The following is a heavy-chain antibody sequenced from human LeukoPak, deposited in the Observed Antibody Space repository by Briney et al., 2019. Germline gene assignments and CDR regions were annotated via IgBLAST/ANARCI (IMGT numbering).Heavy chain of an antibody. J-gene: IGHJ4*02. D-gene: IGHD3-10*02. Sequence: KSSETLSLTCTVSGGSISPYYWSWIRLPPGKGLEWLGYIYYSGNTEYKPSLKSRVAMSVDTSKNQFSLRLSSVTAADTVVYYCARSTGSTMFIDYWGQGTLVTVSS. CDR3: ARSTGSTMFIDY. V-gene: IGHV4-59*01. CDR1: GGSISPYY. CDR2: IYYSGNT.